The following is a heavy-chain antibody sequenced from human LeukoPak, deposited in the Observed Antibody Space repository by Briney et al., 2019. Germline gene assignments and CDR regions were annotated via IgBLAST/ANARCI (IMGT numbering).Heavy chain of an antibody. Sequence: PSGTLSLTCAVSGGSISSSNWWSWVRQPPGKGLEWIGEIYHSGSTNYNPSLKSRVTISVDKSKNQFSLKLSSVTAADTAVYYCARDGYGDYYGMDVWGQGTTVTVSS. J-gene: IGHJ6*02. D-gene: IGHD4-17*01. CDR3: ARDGYGDYYGMDV. CDR2: IYHSGST. V-gene: IGHV4-4*02. CDR1: GGSISSSNW.